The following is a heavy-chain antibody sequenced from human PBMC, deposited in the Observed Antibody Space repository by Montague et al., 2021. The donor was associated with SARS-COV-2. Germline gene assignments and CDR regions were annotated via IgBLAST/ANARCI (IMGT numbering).Heavy chain of an antibody. CDR1: GFTFSSYA. CDR3: ARRGGDSGFDY. D-gene: IGHD6-25*01. CDR2: ITGSGGTT. J-gene: IGHJ4*02. V-gene: IGHV3-23*01. Sequence: SLRLSCAASGFTFSSYAMSWVRQAPGKGLEWVSEITGSGGTTYYADSVKGRFTISRDNSRYTLFLQMHSLRAEDTAIYYCARRGGDSGFDYWGQGTLVTVSS.